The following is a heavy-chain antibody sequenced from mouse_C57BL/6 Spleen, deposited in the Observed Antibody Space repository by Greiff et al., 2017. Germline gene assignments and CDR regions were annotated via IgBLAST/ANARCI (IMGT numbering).Heavy chain of an antibody. Sequence: VHVKQSGPELVKPGASVKISCKASGYSFTGYYMNWVKQSPEKSLEWIGEINPSTGGTTYNQKFKAKATLTVDKSSSTAYMQLKSLTSEDSAVYYCARWGYDGIDYWGQGTTLTVSS. D-gene: IGHD2-2*01. V-gene: IGHV1-42*01. CDR3: ARWGYDGIDY. CDR2: INPSTGGT. J-gene: IGHJ2*01. CDR1: GYSFTGYY.